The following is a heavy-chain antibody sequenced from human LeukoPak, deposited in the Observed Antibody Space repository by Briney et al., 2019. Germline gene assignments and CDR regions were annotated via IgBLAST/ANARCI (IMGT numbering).Heavy chain of an antibody. D-gene: IGHD3-10*01. J-gene: IGHJ4*02. CDR1: RFTFSTYW. V-gene: IGHV3-74*01. CDR2: INSDGIST. CDR3: AREGSLGRNLPFDY. Sequence: PGGSLRLSCAASRFTFSTYWMHWVRHAPGKGLVWVSRINSDGISTTYADSVKGRFTISRDNAKNTLYLQMNSLRAEDTAVYYCAREGSLGRNLPFDYWGQGTLVTVSS.